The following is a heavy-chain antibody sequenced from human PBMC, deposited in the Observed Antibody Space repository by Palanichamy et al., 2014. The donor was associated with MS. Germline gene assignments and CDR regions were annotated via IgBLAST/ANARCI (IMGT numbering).Heavy chain of an antibody. CDR3: ARAHPKEDAFDI. Sequence: EVQLVESGGGLVQPGGSLRLSCAASGFTFSSYEMNWVRQAPGKGLEWVSYISSSGSTIYYADSVKGRFTISRDNAKNSLYLQMNSLRAEDTAVYYCARAHPKEDAFDIWGQGTMVTVSS. V-gene: IGHV3-48*03. CDR1: GFTFSSYE. CDR2: ISSSGSTI. J-gene: IGHJ3*02.